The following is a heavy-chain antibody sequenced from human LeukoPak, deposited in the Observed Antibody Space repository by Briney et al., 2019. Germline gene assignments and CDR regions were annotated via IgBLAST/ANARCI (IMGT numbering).Heavy chain of an antibody. D-gene: IGHD1-26*01. CDR2: IYYSGST. CDR3: ARQGVVGATGFDC. V-gene: IGHV4-39*01. CDR1: GGSISELSYY. Sequence: PSETLSLTCSVSGGSISELSYYWGWIRQPPGKGLEWIGNIYYSGSTYNNPSLESRVVISVDTSRNQFSLKLTSVTATDTAVYYCARQGVVGATGFDCWGQGSLVTVSS. J-gene: IGHJ4*02.